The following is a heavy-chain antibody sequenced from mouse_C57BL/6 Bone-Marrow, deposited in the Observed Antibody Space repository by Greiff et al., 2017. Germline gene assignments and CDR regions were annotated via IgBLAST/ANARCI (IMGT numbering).Heavy chain of an antibody. D-gene: IGHD2-1*01. CDR2: IYPRSGNT. CDR3: ARRDGNWGCAY. V-gene: IGHV1-81*01. CDR1: GYTFTSYG. J-gene: IGHJ3*01. Sequence: VQLQQSGAELARPGASVKLSCKASGYTFTSYGISWVKQRTGQGLEWIGEIYPRSGNTYYNEKFKGKATLTADKSSSTAYMELRSLTSEDSAVYFCARRDGNWGCAYWGQGTLVTVSA.